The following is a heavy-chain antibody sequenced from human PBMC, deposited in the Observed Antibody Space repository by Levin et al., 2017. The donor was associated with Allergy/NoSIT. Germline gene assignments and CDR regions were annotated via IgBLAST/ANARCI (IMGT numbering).Heavy chain of an antibody. V-gene: IGHV3-23*01. J-gene: IGHJ4*02. Sequence: GGSLRLSCAASGFSFSSYAMNWVRQAPGKGLEWVSAIGGSGDSTYYADSVKGRFTISRDNSKNTLYLQMNSLRAEDTAVYYCAKAGDSDFWRGYEDYWGQGTLVTVSS. CDR1: GFSFSSYA. CDR2: IGGSGDST. CDR3: AKAGDSDFWRGYEDY. D-gene: IGHD3-3*01.